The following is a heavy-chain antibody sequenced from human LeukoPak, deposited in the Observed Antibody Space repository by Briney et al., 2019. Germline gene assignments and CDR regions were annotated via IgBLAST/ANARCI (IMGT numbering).Heavy chain of an antibody. Sequence: GGSLRLSCAASGFTFDLYAMHWVRQAPGRGLEWVAVMSYDGSNNYYAESVKGRFTISRDNSRNTLHPQMSSLRVADTAVYYCARDQVELCSSGSCYVIDNWGPGTLVAVSS. D-gene: IGHD2-15*01. CDR2: MSYDGSNN. J-gene: IGHJ4*02. CDR1: GFTFDLYA. CDR3: ARDQVELCSSGSCYVIDN. V-gene: IGHV3-30*04.